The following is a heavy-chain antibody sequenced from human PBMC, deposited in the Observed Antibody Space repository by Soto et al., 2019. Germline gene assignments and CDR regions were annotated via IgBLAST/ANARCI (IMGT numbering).Heavy chain of an antibody. CDR2: ISGSGGNT. CDR1: GFVFSSYA. V-gene: IGHV3-23*01. J-gene: IGHJ4*02. D-gene: IGHD3-10*01. Sequence: EVQLLESGGGLVQPGGALRLSCAASGFVFSSYAMSWVRQAPGKGLEWVSTISGSGGNTYYADSVKGGFTIYRDNSKNKLYLQVNSLRAEETALYYCAKDPRVHYYGSGSSSYWGQGTLVTVSS. CDR3: AKDPRVHYYGSGSSSY.